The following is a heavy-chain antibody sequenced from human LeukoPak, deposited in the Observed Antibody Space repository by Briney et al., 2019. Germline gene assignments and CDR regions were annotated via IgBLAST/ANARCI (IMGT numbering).Heavy chain of an antibody. D-gene: IGHD5-24*01. J-gene: IGHJ4*02. CDR1: GGTFSSYA. CDR3: ARDRGRDGYNSGHFDY. Sequence: SVKVSCKASGGTFSSYAISWVRQAPGQGLGWMGRIIPILGIANYAQKFQGRVTITADKSTSTAYVELSSLRSEDTAVYYCARDRGRDGYNSGHFDYWGQGTLVTVSS. CDR2: IIPILGIA. V-gene: IGHV1-69*04.